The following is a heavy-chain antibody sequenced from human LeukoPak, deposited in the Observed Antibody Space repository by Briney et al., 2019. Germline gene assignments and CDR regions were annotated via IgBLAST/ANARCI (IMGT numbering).Heavy chain of an antibody. CDR1: GYTFTGYY. D-gene: IGHD3-22*01. CDR3: ARGPNYYDNSGLAFDI. J-gene: IGHJ3*02. CDR2: INPNSGGT. Sequence: ASVKVSCKASGYTFTGYYMHWVRQAPGQGLEWMGRINPNSGGTNYAQKFQGRVTMTRDTSISTAYMELSRLRSDDTAVYYCARGPNYYDNSGLAFDIWGQGTMVTVSS. V-gene: IGHV1-2*06.